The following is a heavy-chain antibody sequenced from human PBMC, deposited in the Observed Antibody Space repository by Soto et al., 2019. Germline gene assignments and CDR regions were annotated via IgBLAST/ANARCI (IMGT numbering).Heavy chain of an antibody. CDR1: GFTFSDYV. CDR3: ARQGIGARKYHYNYLDV. CDR2: ISYDESSK. J-gene: IGHJ6*02. D-gene: IGHD1-20*01. V-gene: IGHV3-30-3*01. Sequence: PGGSLRLSCVASGFTFSDYVMHWVRQAPGKGLEWVTLISYDESSKYFADSVKGRFSISRDNPKNTLYLEINSLGPEDTAVYFCARQGIGARKYHYNYLDVWGLGTTVTVSS.